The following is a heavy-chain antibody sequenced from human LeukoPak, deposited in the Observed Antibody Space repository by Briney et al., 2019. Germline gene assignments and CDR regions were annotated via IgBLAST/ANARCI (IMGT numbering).Heavy chain of an antibody. J-gene: IGHJ5*02. CDR2: IRQDGSQK. CDR1: GFTFSSYW. CDR3: ARGLAVAGSSWFDP. Sequence: GGSLRLSCAASGFTFSSYWMSWVRQAPGKGLEWVATIRQDGSQKYYVDSVKGRFTISRDNAKNSLYLQMNSLRAEDTAVYYCARGLAVAGSSWFDPWGQGTLVSVSS. V-gene: IGHV3-7*04. D-gene: IGHD6-19*01.